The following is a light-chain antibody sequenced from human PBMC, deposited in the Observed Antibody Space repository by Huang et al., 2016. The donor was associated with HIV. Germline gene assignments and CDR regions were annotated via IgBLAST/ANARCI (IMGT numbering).Light chain of an antibody. CDR3: QHYYTTPYT. CDR2: WAS. Sequence: DIVLTQSPDSLAVSLGERATIHCKSSQRVLSSSNNKNYLAWYQQKPGQPPKLLISWASTRESGVPDRCSGSGSGTDFTLTISSLQAEDVAVYYCQHYYTTPYTFGQGTKLEIK. J-gene: IGKJ2*01. V-gene: IGKV4-1*01. CDR1: QRVLSSSNNKNY.